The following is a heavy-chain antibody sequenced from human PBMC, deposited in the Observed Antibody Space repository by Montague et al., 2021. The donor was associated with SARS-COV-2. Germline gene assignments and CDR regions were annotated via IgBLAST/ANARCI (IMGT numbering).Heavy chain of an antibody. J-gene: IGHJ6*02. CDR2: IYYAGNT. CDR3: ARGGTYHYGMDV. V-gene: IGHV4-34*01. CDR1: GCSFSGYY. D-gene: IGHD3-10*01. Sequence: SETLSLTCAVYGCSFSGYYWSRIRQPPGKGLESIGEIYYAGNTNYNPSLKSRVTIFIDKSKNHFSLQLSSVTAADTAVYYCARGGTYHYGMDVWGQGTTVAVSS.